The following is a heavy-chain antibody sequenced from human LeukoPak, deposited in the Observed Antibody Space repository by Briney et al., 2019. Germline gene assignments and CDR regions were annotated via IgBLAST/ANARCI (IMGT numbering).Heavy chain of an antibody. Sequence: PSETLSLTCTVSGGSISSSSYYWGWIRQPPGKGLEWIGSIYYSGSTYYNPSLKSRVTISVDTSKNQFSLKLSSVTAADTAVYYCAREPLAVAGNPYFDYWGQGTLVTVSS. CDR2: IYYSGST. CDR1: GGSISSSSYY. J-gene: IGHJ4*02. CDR3: AREPLAVAGNPYFDY. V-gene: IGHV4-39*07. D-gene: IGHD6-19*01.